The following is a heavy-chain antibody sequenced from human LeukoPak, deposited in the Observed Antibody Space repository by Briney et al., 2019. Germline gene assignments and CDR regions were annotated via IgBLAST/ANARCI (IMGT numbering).Heavy chain of an antibody. D-gene: IGHD3-10*01. J-gene: IGHJ3*02. CDR3: ARDVVGSGSYYSDAFDI. Sequence: GGSLRLSCAASGFTFSSYWMSWVRQAPGKGLEWVANIKQDGSEKYYVDSVKGRFTISRDNAKNSLYLQMNSLRAEDTAVYYCARDVVGSGSYYSDAFDIWGQGTMVTV. CDR1: GFTFSSYW. V-gene: IGHV3-7*01. CDR2: IKQDGSEK.